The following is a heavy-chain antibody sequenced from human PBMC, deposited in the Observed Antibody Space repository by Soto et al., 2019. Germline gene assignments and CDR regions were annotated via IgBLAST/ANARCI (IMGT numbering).Heavy chain of an antibody. Sequence: GGSLRLSCAASGFTFSSYAMSWVRQAPGKGLEWVSAISGSGGSTYYADSVKGRFTISRDNSKNTLYLQMNSLRAEDTAVYYCANGGQTAYYYYGMDVWGQGTTVTVSS. CDR1: GFTFSSYA. CDR3: ANGGQTAYYYYGMDV. V-gene: IGHV3-23*01. J-gene: IGHJ6*02. CDR2: ISGSGGST.